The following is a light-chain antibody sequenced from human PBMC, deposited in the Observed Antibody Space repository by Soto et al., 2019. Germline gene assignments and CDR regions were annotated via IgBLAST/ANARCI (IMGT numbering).Light chain of an antibody. Sequence: EIMMTQSPATLSVSPGEGATLSCRASQSVSNNLAWYQQKPGQVPRLLIYYASTRAAGIPARFSGSGSGTEFTLTISSLQSEDFALYYCQQYNDWPPITFGQGTRLEIK. J-gene: IGKJ5*01. CDR2: YAS. CDR3: QQYNDWPPIT. V-gene: IGKV3-15*01. CDR1: QSVSNN.